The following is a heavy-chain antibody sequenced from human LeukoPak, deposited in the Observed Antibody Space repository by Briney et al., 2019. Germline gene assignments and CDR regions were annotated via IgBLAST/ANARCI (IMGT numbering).Heavy chain of an antibody. V-gene: IGHV4-59*01. J-gene: IGHJ3*02. D-gene: IGHD6-19*01. CDR1: GTTISSYY. CDR3: ALDTSGWSDDSFDI. CDR2: IHYSGNT. Sequence: SETLSLTCTVSGTTISSYYWSWIRQPPGKGLEWIGYIHYSGNTNYNPSLKSRVTISVDTPNNQFSLKLSSVTAADTAVYYCALDTSGWSDDSFDIWGLGTTVTVSS.